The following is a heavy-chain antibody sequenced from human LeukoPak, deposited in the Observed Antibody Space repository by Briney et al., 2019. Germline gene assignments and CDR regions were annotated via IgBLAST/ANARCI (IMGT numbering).Heavy chain of an antibody. V-gene: IGHV4-34*01. D-gene: IGHD3/OR15-3a*01. Sequence: SETLSLTCAVYGGSFSGYYWSWIRQPPGKGLEWIGEINHSGSTNYNPSLKSRVTISVDTSKNQFSLKLSSVTAADTAVYYCAREGWTRTDYFDYWGQGTLVTVSS. J-gene: IGHJ4*02. CDR2: INHSGST. CDR3: AREGWTRTDYFDY. CDR1: GGSFSGYY.